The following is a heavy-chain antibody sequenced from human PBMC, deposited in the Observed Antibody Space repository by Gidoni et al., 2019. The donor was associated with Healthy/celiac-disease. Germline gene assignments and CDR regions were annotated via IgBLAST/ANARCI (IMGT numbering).Heavy chain of an antibody. Sequence: EVQLVESGGGLVQPGRSLRLSCAASGFTFDDYAMHWVRQAPGKGLECVSGISWNSGSIGYADSVKGRFTISRDNAKNSLYLQMNSLRAEDTALYYCAKDSGTAAAGTIDYWGQGTLVTVSS. CDR2: ISWNSGSI. V-gene: IGHV3-9*01. J-gene: IGHJ4*02. D-gene: IGHD6-13*01. CDR1: GFTFDDYA. CDR3: AKDSGTAAAGTIDY.